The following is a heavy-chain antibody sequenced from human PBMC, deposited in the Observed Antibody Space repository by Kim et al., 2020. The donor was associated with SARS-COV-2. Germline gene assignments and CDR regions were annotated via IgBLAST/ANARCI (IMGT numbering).Heavy chain of an antibody. J-gene: IGHJ6*02. Sequence: SVKVSCKASGGTFSSYAISWVRQAPGQGLEWMGGIIPIFGTANYAQKFQGRVTITADESTSTAYMELSSLRSEDTAVYYCARDSPAYEYSSSDGYYYYGMDVWGQGTTVTVSS. D-gene: IGHD6-6*01. CDR2: IIPIFGTA. CDR3: ARDSPAYEYSSSDGYYYYGMDV. CDR1: GGTFSSYA. V-gene: IGHV1-69*13.